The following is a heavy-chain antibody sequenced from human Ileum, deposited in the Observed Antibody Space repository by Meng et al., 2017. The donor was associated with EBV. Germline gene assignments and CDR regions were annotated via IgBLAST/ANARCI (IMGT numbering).Heavy chain of an antibody. CDR2: IYNSGST. V-gene: IGHV4-61*08. D-gene: IGHD6-19*01. Sequence: QVRPQEAGPGLGNASSHLSLSCSVAGASVSSGGNYWSWIRHPPGKGLEWIGYIYNSGSTNYNPSLKSRVTISVDTSKNQFSLKLSSVTAADTAVYYCARDGYSSGSDWGQGTLVTVSS. CDR1: GASVSSGGNY. CDR3: ARDGYSSGSD. J-gene: IGHJ4*02.